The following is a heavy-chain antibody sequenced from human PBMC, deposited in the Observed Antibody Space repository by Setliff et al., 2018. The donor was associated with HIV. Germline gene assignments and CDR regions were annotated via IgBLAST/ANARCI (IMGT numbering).Heavy chain of an antibody. CDR3: ARDSSGVLSLRYMDV. V-gene: IGHV1-69*13. CDR2: IIPILGTT. J-gene: IGHJ6*03. Sequence: SVKVSCKASGGTFSSYAINWVRQAPGQGLEWMGGIIPILGTTPYAQKLQGRLTFTADASTTTAYMELSSLRSEDTAVYYCARDSSGVLSLRYMDVWGKGTTVTVSS. D-gene: IGHD6-19*01. CDR1: GGTFSSYA.